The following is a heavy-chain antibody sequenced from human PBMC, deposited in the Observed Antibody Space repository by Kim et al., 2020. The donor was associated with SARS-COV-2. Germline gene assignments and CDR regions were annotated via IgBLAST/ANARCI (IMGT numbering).Heavy chain of an antibody. V-gene: IGHV3-30-3*01. CDR2: MSFDGSNK. Sequence: GGSLRLSCVVSGFTFSRYAMHWVRQAPGKGLEWVAVMSFDGSNKYYADSVKGRFTFSRDTSKNTLYLEMNSLRAEDTAVYYCARGDNMGTGYYSNWFGPWGQGTLVTVSS. D-gene: IGHD3-9*01. J-gene: IGHJ5*02. CDR1: GFTFSRYA. CDR3: ARGDNMGTGYYSNWFGP.